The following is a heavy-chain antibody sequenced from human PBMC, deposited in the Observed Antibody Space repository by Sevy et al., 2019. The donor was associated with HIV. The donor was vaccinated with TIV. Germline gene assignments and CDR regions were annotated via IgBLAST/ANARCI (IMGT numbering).Heavy chain of an antibody. CDR3: ARGGYGSRSFYPYYYYGMDV. D-gene: IGHD3-10*01. J-gene: IGHJ6*02. Sequence: GGSLRLSCAASGFTFSSYDMHWVRQATGKGLEWVSSIGSAGDTYYPGSVKGRFTISRENAKNSLYLQVKSLRAGETAVYYCARGGYGSRSFYPYYYYGMDVWGQGTTVTVSS. CDR1: GFTFSSYD. V-gene: IGHV3-13*01. CDR2: IGSAGDT.